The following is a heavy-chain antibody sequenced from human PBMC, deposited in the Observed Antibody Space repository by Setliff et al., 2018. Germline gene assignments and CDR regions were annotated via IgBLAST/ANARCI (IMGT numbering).Heavy chain of an antibody. CDR2: IKEDGSEK. V-gene: IGHV3-7*01. CDR1: EFIFSRYW. CDR3: ARSENCFSTHCSPYDY. D-gene: IGHD2-2*01. J-gene: IGHJ4*02. Sequence: GGSLRLSCEASEFIFSRYWMSWVRQAPGKGLEWVANIKEDGSEKYYADSVKGRFTISRDNAENSLYLQMNSLRAEDTATYYCARSENCFSTHCSPYDYWGQGTLVTVSS.